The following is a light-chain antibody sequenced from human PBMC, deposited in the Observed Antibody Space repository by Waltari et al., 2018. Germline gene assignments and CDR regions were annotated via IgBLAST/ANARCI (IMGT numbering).Light chain of an antibody. CDR3: QQYTDWQYT. Sequence: DIVMTQSPATLSVSPGERATLSCRASQSVGTNLVWSQQKPGQAPRLLIFNASIRATGIAARFSGSGSGTEFTLNIRRLQSEDFAVYYCQQYTDWQYTFGQGTKLEIK. V-gene: IGKV3-15*01. J-gene: IGKJ2*01. CDR2: NAS. CDR1: QSVGTN.